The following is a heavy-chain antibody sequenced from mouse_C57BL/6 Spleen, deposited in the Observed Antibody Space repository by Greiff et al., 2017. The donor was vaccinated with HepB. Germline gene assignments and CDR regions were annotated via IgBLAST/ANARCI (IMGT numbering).Heavy chain of an antibody. Sequence: QVHVKQSGAELVRPGTSVKLSCKASGYTFTSYWMHWVKQRPGQGLEWIGVIDPSDSYTNYNQKFKGKATLTVDTSSSTAYMQLSSLTSEDSAVYYCARYPSTVVATEDAMDYWGQGTSVTVSS. CDR3: ARYPSTVVATEDAMDY. CDR2: IDPSDSYT. CDR1: GYTFTSYW. V-gene: IGHV1-59*01. D-gene: IGHD1-1*01. J-gene: IGHJ4*01.